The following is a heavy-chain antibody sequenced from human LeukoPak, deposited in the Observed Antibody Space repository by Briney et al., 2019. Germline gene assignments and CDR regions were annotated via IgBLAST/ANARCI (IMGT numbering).Heavy chain of an antibody. V-gene: IGHV1-8*02. CDR2: MNPNSGNT. Sequence: ASVKVSCKASGYTFTSYYMHWVRQAPGQGLEWMGWMNPNSGNTGYAQKFQGRVTMTRNTSISTAYMELSSLRSEDTAVYYCARYPGWGFDYWGQGTLVTVSS. J-gene: IGHJ4*02. CDR1: GYTFTSYY. CDR3: ARYPGWGFDY. D-gene: IGHD6-19*01.